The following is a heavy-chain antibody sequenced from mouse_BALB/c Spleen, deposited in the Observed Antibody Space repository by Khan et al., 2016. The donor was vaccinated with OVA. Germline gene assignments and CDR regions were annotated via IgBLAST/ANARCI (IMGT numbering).Heavy chain of an antibody. Sequence: EVQRVESGGDLVKPGGSLKLSCAASGFTFSSYSMSWVRQTPDKRLEWVATISSDGDYTYYPDSVKGRFTIYRDNAKNTRYLQMSSLKSEDTAMYYCANHLTGSFAYWGQGTLVTVSA. CDR3: ANHLTGSFAY. D-gene: IGHD4-1*01. CDR2: ISSDGDYT. J-gene: IGHJ3*01. CDR1: GFTFSSYS. V-gene: IGHV5-6*01.